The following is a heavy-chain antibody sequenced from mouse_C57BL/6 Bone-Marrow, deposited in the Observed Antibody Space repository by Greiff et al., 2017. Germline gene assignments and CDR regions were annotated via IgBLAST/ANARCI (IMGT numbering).Heavy chain of an antibody. J-gene: IGHJ3*01. D-gene: IGHD1-1*01. CDR1: GYTFTSYW. CDR2: IHPNSGST. V-gene: IGHV1-64*01. CDR3: ARGGDYYGSSYGWFAY. Sequence: QVQLQQPGAELVKPGASVKLSCKASGYTFTSYWMHWVKQRPGQGLEWIGMIHPNSGSTNYNEKFKGKATLTVDKSSSTAYMQLSSLTSEDSAVYYCARGGDYYGSSYGWFAYWCQGTLVTVSA.